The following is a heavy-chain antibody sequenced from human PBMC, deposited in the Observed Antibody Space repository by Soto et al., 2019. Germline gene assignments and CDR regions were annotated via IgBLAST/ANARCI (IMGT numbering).Heavy chain of an antibody. CDR2: IIPIFGTA. CDR1: GGTFSSYA. D-gene: IGHD3-22*01. CDR3: ARGYDSSGYYYYYYGMDV. V-gene: IGHV1-69*06. Sequence: QVQLVQSGAEVKKPGSSVKVSCKASGGTFSSYAISWVRQAPGQGLEWMGGIIPIFGTANYAQKFQGRVTITADKATSTAHMELSSLRSEDTAVYYCARGYDSSGYYYYYYGMDVWGQGTTVTVSS. J-gene: IGHJ6*02.